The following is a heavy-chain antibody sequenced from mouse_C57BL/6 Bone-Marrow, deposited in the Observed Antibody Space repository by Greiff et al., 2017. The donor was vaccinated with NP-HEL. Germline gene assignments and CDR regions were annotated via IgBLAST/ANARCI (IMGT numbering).Heavy chain of an antibody. CDR2: IYPGDGDT. J-gene: IGHJ2*01. CDR3: ARERTGVYYFDY. D-gene: IGHD4-1*01. CDR1: GYAFSSSW. Sequence: VQLQQSGPELVKPGASVKISCKASGYAFSSSWMNWVKQRPGKGLEWIGRIYPGDGDTNYNGKFKGKATLTADKSSSTAYMQLSSLTSEDSAVYFCARERTGVYYFDYWGQGTTLTVSS. V-gene: IGHV1-82*01.